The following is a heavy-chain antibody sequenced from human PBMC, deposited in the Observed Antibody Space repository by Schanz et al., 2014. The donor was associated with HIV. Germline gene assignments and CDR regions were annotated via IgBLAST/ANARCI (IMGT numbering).Heavy chain of an antibody. CDR3: AKDRNQYDSRYIGKGNYYYYYGMDV. D-gene: IGHD3-22*01. V-gene: IGHV3-30*18. CDR1: GFSFSNFW. Sequence: VRLVESGGGLVQSGGSLRLSCAASGFSFSNFWVTWVRQAPGKRLEWVAVISHNGNNDYYAESVKGRFTISRDNSKNTLYLQMNNLRAEDTAVYYCAKDRNQYDSRYIGKGNYYYYYGMDVWGQGTTVTVSS. J-gene: IGHJ6*02. CDR2: ISHNGNND.